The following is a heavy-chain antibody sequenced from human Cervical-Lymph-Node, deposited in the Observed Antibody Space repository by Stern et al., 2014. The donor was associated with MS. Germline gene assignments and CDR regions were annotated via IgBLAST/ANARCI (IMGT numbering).Heavy chain of an antibody. J-gene: IGHJ4*02. CDR1: GYSFTTYW. CDR2: IYPGDSDT. CDR3: ARHVLFRGGTYMDY. V-gene: IGHV5-51*01. Sequence: EVQLEASGAEVKKPGESLKISCKGSGYSFTTYWIGWGRQMPGKGLEWMGIIYPGDSDTRYSQSYQGQVPTSADKSISTAYLQWSSLKASDTAMYYCARHVLFRGGTYMDYWGQGTLVTVSS. D-gene: IGHD2-21*01.